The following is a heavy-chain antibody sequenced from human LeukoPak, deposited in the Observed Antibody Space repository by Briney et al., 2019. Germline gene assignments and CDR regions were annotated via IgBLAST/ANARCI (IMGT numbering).Heavy chain of an antibody. J-gene: IGHJ4*02. CDR1: EFTFSSYW. CDR2: INSAGSDT. D-gene: IGHD1-26*01. V-gene: IGHV3-74*01. CDR3: ARAKPGGASDY. Sequence: GGSLRLSCTASEFTFSSYWMHWVRQPPGKGLVWVSRINSAGSDTSYADSLKGRFTISRDNAKNTLYLQMNSLRVEDTAVYYCARAKPGGASDYWGRGTLVTVSS.